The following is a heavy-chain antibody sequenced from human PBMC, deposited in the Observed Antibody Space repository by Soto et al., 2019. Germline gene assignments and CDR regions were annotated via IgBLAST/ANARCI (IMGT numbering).Heavy chain of an antibody. Sequence: LXLTCAFYGGSFSSYYWSWIRQPPGKGLEWIGEINHSESTNYNPSLKSRVTISVDTSKNQFSLKLSSVTAADTAVYYCARGRRIYNWFDPWGQGTLVTVSS. CDR1: GGSFSSYY. J-gene: IGHJ5*02. D-gene: IGHD3-10*01. CDR2: INHSEST. V-gene: IGHV4-34*01. CDR3: ARGRRIYNWFDP.